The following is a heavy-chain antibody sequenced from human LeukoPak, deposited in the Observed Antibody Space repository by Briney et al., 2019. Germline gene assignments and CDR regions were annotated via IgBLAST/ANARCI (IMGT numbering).Heavy chain of an antibody. D-gene: IGHD1-26*01. J-gene: IGHJ4*02. V-gene: IGHV4-39*07. CDR3: ARMKRELALYYFDY. CDR1: GGSISSSSYY. CDR2: IYYSGST. Sequence: PSETLSLTCTVSGGSISSSSYYWGWIRQPPGKGLEWIGSIYYSGSTYYNPSLKSRVTISVDTSKNQFSLKLSSVTAADTAVYYCARMKRELALYYFDYWGQGTLVTVSS.